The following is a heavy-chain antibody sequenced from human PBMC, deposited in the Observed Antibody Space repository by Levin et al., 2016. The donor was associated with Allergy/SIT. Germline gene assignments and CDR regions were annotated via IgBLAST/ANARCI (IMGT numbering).Heavy chain of an antibody. CDR2: ISTYNGNT. V-gene: IGHV1-18*01. Sequence: WVRQAPGQGLEWMGWISTYNGNTDYAQKLQGRVTMTTDTSTSTAYMELRSLRFDDTAVYYCARYFYYDSGGSQYYYDMDVWGQGTTVTVSS. J-gene: IGHJ6*02. CDR3: ARYFYYDSGGSQYYYDMDV. D-gene: IGHD3-22*01.